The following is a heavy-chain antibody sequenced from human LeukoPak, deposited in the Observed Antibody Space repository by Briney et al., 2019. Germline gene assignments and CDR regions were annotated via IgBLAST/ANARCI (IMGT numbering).Heavy chain of an antibody. CDR2: ISSSSSYI. J-gene: IGHJ5*02. V-gene: IGHV3-11*03. Sequence: GGSLRLSCAASGFTFSDYYMSWIRLAPGKGLEWVSYISSSSSYINYADSVKGRFTISRDNSKNTLYLQMNSLRAEDTAVYYCAKPRPSYSSSWYDHWGQGTLVTVSS. CDR3: AKPRPSYSSSWYDH. CDR1: GFTFSDYY. D-gene: IGHD6-13*01.